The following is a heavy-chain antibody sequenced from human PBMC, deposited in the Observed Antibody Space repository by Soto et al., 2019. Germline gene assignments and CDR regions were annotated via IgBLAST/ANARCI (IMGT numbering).Heavy chain of an antibody. CDR1: RFTFSSYS. Sequence: EASLRLSWAASRFTFSSYSMNLSRQAPGKWLEGVSYISSRISTRYYADSVKCRFTIPRDIAKHSLYLRMNSLRDEDTAVYYCARGPAPIDIVVVVAATPLDAFDIWGQGTMVTVSS. CDR2: ISSRISTR. J-gene: IGHJ3*02. CDR3: ARGPAPIDIVVVVAATPLDAFDI. D-gene: IGHD2-15*01. V-gene: IGHV3-48*02.